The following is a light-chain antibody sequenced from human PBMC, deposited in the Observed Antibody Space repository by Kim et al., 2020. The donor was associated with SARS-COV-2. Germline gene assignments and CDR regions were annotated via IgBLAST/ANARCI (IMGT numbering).Light chain of an antibody. CDR3: QQYTTYPRT. CDR2: GAS. Sequence: DIQMTQSPSSVSASVGDRVTITCRASQDIQIFLAWFHQKPGKAPRSLIHGASTLQSGVPSNFSGSGYGTDFALTISSLQPEDFGTYYCQQYTTYPRTFGPGTKVDIK. V-gene: IGKV1-16*02. CDR1: QDIQIF. J-gene: IGKJ1*01.